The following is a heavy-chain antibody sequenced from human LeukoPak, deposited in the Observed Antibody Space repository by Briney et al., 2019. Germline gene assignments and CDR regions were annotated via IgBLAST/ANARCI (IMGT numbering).Heavy chain of an antibody. V-gene: IGHV4-39*01. Sequence: SETLSLTCTVSGGSISSSSYYWDWIRQPRGKGLEWIGSIYYSGSTYYNPSLKSRVTISVDTSKNQFSLKLSSVTAADTAVYYCARHNRGEYYYDSSGYRIYWGQGTLLTVSS. J-gene: IGHJ4*02. CDR1: GGSISSSSYY. D-gene: IGHD3-22*01. CDR3: ARHNRGEYYYDSSGYRIY. CDR2: IYYSGST.